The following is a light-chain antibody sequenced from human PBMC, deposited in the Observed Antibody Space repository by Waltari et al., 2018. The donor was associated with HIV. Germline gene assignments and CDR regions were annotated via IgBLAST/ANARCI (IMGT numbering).Light chain of an antibody. CDR3: AAWDDSLSGFYV. V-gene: IGLV1-47*01. Sequence: QHVLTQPPSASGTPGQRVTISCSGSNFNIGRNYLSWSQPVPGAAPKLLIYRNDQRPSGVPDRFSGSKSGTSASLAISGLRSEDEADYYCAAWDDSLSGFYVLGTGTKVTVL. CDR1: NFNIGRNY. CDR2: RND. J-gene: IGLJ1*01.